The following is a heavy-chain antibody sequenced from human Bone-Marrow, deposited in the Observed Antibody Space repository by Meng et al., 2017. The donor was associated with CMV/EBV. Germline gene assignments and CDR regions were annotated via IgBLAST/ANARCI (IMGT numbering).Heavy chain of an antibody. CDR2: IKQDGSEK. J-gene: IGHJ6*02. V-gene: IGHV3-7*01. Sequence: GESLKISCAASGFTFSSYWMSWVRQAPGKGLEWVANIKQDGSEKYYVDSVKGRFTISRDNAKNSLYLQMNSLRAEDTAVYYCARWVSYYYGMDVWGQGTTVTVSS. CDR1: GFTFSSYW. CDR3: ARWVSYYYGMDV. D-gene: IGHD3-22*01.